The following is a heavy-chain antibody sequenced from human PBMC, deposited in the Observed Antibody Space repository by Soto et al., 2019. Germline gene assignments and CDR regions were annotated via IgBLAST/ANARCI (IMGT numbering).Heavy chain of an antibody. CDR1: GYTFTSYG. J-gene: IGHJ4*02. D-gene: IGHD2-15*01. CDR3: ALLGGYCSGGSCDFDY. Sequence: ASVKVSCKASGYTFTSYGISCVRQAPGQGLEWMGWISAYNGNTNYAQKLQGRVTMTTDTSTSTAYMELRSLRSDDTAVYYCALLGGYCSGGSCDFDYWGQGTLVTVSS. CDR2: ISAYNGNT. V-gene: IGHV1-18*01.